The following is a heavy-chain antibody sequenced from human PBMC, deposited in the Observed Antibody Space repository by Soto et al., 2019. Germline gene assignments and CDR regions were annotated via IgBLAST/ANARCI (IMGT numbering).Heavy chain of an antibody. D-gene: IGHD2-15*01. CDR3: ARDLNKRYCSGGSCYSPALSYYYGMDV. J-gene: IGHJ6*02. CDR2: INPSGGST. V-gene: IGHV1-46*01. Sequence: ASVKVSCKASGYTFTSYYMHWVRQAPGQGLEWMGIINPSGGSTSYAQKFQGRVTMTRDTSTSTVYMELSSLSSEDTAVYYCARDLNKRYCSGGSCYSPALSYYYGMDVWGQGTTVTVSS. CDR1: GYTFTSYY.